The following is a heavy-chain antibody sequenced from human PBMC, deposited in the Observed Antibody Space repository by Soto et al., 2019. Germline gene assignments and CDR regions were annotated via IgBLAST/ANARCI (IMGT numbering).Heavy chain of an antibody. J-gene: IGHJ3*02. CDR2: IYHSGST. D-gene: IGHD3-3*01. CDR3: ASRRITIFGVVIIYDAFDI. Sequence: PSGTLSLTCAVSWCSIRSSYWGRWVRHPAGKGLEWIGEIYHSGSTNYNPSLKSRVTISVDKSKNQFSLKLSSVTAADTAVYYCASRRITIFGVVIIYDAFDIWGQGTMVT. CDR1: WCSIRSSYW. V-gene: IGHV4-4*02.